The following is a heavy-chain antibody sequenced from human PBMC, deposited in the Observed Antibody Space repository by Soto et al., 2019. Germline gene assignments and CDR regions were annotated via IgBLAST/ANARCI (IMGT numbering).Heavy chain of an antibody. D-gene: IGHD3-16*01. J-gene: IGHJ4*02. Sequence: GGSLRLSCAASGFTFTNYGINWVRQAPGKGLEWVSSVSKSDYTYYSESVKGRFTISRDNARNSVYLQMNSLRAEDTAVYYCVYFYTPRWGQGNLVTVSS. CDR3: VYFYTPR. V-gene: IGHV3-21*01. CDR1: GFTFTNYG. CDR2: VSKSDYT.